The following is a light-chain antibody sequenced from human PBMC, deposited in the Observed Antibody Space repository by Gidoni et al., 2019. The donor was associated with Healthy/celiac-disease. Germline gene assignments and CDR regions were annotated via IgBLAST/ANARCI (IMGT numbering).Light chain of an antibody. V-gene: IGKV3-20*01. Sequence: ERVLTQSPGTLSLSPGERATLSCRASQSVSSSYLAWYQQKPGQAPRLLIYGASSRATGIPDRFSGSGSGTDFTLTLSRLEPEDFAVYYCQQYGRSPWTFGQGTKVEIK. J-gene: IGKJ1*01. CDR2: GAS. CDR3: QQYGRSPWT. CDR1: QSVSSSY.